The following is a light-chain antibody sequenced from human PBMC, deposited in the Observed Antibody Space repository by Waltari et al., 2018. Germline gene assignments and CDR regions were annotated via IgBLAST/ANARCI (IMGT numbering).Light chain of an antibody. Sequence: SYVLTQPPSVSVAPGKTARITCGGNDIGSKSVHRYQQKTGRAPVLVVYDDTERPSGISERFSGSNSGSTATLTISRVEAGDEADYSCQLWDSTSDHPGVFGGGTKLTVL. CDR2: DDT. CDR1: DIGSKS. V-gene: IGLV3-21*03. CDR3: QLWDSTSDHPGV. J-gene: IGLJ3*02.